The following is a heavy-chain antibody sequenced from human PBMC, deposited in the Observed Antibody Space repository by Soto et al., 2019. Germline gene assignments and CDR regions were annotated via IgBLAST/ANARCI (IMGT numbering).Heavy chain of an antibody. CDR2: IYASGKT. Sequence: ITWFRQAPGKGLEWFSIIYASGKTYNADSVKGRFTVSRDNDKNTLYLQMNTLRAEDTAVYFCARDRCSSRSCWKHERGLDPWGQGILVTVSS. CDR3: ARDRCSSRSCWKHERGLDP. D-gene: IGHD2-2*01. J-gene: IGHJ5*02. V-gene: IGHV3-66*01.